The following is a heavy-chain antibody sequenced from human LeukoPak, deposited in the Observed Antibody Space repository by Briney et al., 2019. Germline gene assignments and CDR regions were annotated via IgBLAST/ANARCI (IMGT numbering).Heavy chain of an antibody. CDR3: AREYLSLDS. Sequence: GGSLRLSCAASGFSFSFYAIHWVRQAPGKGLEWLTLIPYDGSIAYYADSVNGRFTISRDNSKNTVYLQMNSLRLEDTAMYYCAREYLSLDSWGQGTPVTVSS. J-gene: IGHJ4*02. V-gene: IGHV3-30-3*01. CDR1: GFSFSFYA. D-gene: IGHD2-2*01. CDR2: IPYDGSIA.